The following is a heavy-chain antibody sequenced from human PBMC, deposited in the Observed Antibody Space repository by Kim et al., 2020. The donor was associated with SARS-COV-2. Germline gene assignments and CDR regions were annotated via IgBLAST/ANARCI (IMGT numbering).Heavy chain of an antibody. V-gene: IGHV4-31*03. D-gene: IGHD3-22*01. CDR3: ARDLDSSGYSLYGMDV. CDR1: GGSISSGGYY. J-gene: IGHJ6*02. CDR2: IYYCGST. Sequence: SETLSLTCTVSGGSISSGGYYWSWIRQHPGKGLEWIGYIYYCGSTYYNPSLKSRVTISVDTSKNKFSLKLSSVTAADTAVYYCARDLDSSGYSLYGMDVWGQGTTVTVSS.